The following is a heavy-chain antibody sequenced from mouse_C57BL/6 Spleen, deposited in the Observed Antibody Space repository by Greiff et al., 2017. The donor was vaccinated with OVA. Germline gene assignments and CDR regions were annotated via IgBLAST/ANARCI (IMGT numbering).Heavy chain of an antibody. CDR3: ARGGLRHYAMDY. D-gene: IGHD2-2*01. V-gene: IGHV1-69*01. CDR2: IDPSDSYT. CDR1: GYTFTSYW. J-gene: IGHJ4*01. Sequence: QVQLQQPGAELVMPGASVKLSCKASGYTFTSYWMHWVKQRPGQGLEWIGEIDPSDSYTNYNQKFQGKSTLTVDKSSRTASMPLSRLTSEYSAVYYCARGGLRHYAMDYGGQGTAVTVSS.